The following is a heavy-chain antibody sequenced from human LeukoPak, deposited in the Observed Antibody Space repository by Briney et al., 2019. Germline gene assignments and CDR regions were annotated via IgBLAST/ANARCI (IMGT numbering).Heavy chain of an antibody. Sequence: GRSLRLSCAASGCTFSSYGMHRVRQAPGKGLEWVAVISYDGSNKYYADSVKGRFTISRDNSKNTLYLQMNSLRAEDTAVYYCAKGHVRITGTSFDYWGQGTLVTVSS. CDR1: GCTFSSYG. V-gene: IGHV3-30*18. CDR2: ISYDGSNK. D-gene: IGHD1/OR15-1a*01. CDR3: AKGHVRITGTSFDY. J-gene: IGHJ4*02.